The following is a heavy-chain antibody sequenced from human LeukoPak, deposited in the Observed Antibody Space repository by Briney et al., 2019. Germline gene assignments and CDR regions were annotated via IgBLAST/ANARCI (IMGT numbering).Heavy chain of an antibody. D-gene: IGHD3-10*01. CDR2: ISAYNGNT. Sequence: ASVKVSCKASGYTFTSYGISWVRQAPGQGLEWMGWISAYNGNTNYAQKLQGRVTTTTDTSTSTAYMELRSLRSDDAAVYYCARGSIGPVGLWFGELPYYYYGMDVWGQGTTVTVSS. J-gene: IGHJ6*02. V-gene: IGHV1-18*01. CDR3: ARGSIGPVGLWFGELPYYYYGMDV. CDR1: GYTFTSYG.